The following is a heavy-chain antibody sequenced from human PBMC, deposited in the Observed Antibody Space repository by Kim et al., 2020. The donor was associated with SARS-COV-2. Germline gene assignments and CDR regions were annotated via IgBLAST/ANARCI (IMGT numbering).Heavy chain of an antibody. CDR3: ARLVRFSEWLPISPATGYLDR. J-gene: IGHJ2*01. CDR1: GGSISSSSYY. D-gene: IGHD3-3*01. Sequence: SETLSLTCTVSGGSISSSSYYWGWIRQPPGKGLEWIGRIYYSGSTYYNPSLKSRVTISVDTSKNQFSLKLSSVTAADTAVYYCARLVRFSEWLPISPATGYLDRWGSGTLVTVPS. V-gene: IGHV4-39*01. CDR2: IYYSGST.